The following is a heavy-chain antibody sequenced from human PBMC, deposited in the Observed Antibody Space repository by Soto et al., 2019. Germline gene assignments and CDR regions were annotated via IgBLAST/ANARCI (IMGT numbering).Heavy chain of an antibody. CDR2: ISGSGGST. CDR1: GFTFSSYA. D-gene: IGHD3-10*01. J-gene: IGHJ6*02. V-gene: IGHV3-23*01. CDR3: ARGFMGYYVVGD. Sequence: GGSLRLSCAASGFTFSSYAMSWVRQAPGKGLEWVSAISGSGGSTYYADSVKGRFTISRDNSKNTLYLQMNSLRAEDTAVYYSARGFMGYYVVGDWGQGTTVTVSS.